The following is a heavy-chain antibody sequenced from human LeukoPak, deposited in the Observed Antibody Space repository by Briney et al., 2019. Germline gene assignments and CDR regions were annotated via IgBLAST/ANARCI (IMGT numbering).Heavy chain of an antibody. V-gene: IGHV1-18*01. CDR1: GYTFINYH. J-gene: IGHJ4*02. CDR3: ARGRPSDY. CDR2: ISAYNGDT. Sequence: ASVKVSCKSSGYTFINYHINWVRQAPGQGLEWMGWISAYNGDTNYAHNLQGRVTMTTDTSTSTAYMELRSLRSDDTAVYYCARGRPSDYWGQGTLVTVSS.